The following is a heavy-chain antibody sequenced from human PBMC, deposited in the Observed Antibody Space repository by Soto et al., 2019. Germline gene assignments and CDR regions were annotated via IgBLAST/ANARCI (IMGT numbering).Heavy chain of an antibody. J-gene: IGHJ6*02. V-gene: IGHV1-69*08. Sequence: QVQLVQSGAEVKKPGSSVRVSCRSSGDTFSSYIVNWLRLAPGRGLEWMGRVIPVLTTTDYAQNFRGRVTISADRSTNPVYLDLSSLRSDHTAVYYCARRRYCGYDCYHKHYYGMDVWGQGSLVTVAS. D-gene: IGHD2-21*02. CDR2: VIPVLTTT. CDR1: GDTFSSYI. CDR3: ARRRYCGYDCYHKHYYGMDV.